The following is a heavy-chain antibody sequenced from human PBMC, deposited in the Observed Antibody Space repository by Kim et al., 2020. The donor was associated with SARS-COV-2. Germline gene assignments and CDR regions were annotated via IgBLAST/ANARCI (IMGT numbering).Heavy chain of an antibody. V-gene: IGHV3-74*01. D-gene: IGHD5-18*01. Sequence: YADTVQGRFTISRDNAKNTLYLQMNSLRADDTAIYYCARAYTARDYWGQGTLVTVSS. CDR3: ARAYTARDY. J-gene: IGHJ4*02.